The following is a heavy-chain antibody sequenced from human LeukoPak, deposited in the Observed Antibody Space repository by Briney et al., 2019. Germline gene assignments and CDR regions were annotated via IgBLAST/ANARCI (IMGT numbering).Heavy chain of an antibody. CDR1: GGSISSYS. CDR3: ARGVSYYDSSGYYNEYFQH. Sequence: SETLSLTCTVSGGSISSYSWSWIRQPPGKGLEWIGYIYYSGSTIYNPSLKSRVTISVDTSKNQFSLKLSSVTAADTAVYYCARGVSYYDSSGYYNEYFQHWGQGTLVTVSS. V-gene: IGHV4-59*08. J-gene: IGHJ1*01. CDR2: IYYSGST. D-gene: IGHD3-22*01.